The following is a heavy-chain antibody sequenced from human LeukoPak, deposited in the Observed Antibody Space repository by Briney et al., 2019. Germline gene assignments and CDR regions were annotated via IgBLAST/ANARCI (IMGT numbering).Heavy chain of an antibody. D-gene: IGHD3-9*01. CDR2: ISYDGGNK. Sequence: GGSLRLSCAASGFTFSSYAMSWVRQAPGKGLEWVAVISYDGGNKYYADSVKGRFTISRDNSKNTLYLQMNSLRAEDTAVYYCAKDHRDILTGSPRAVIVNYFDYWGQGTLVTVSS. V-gene: IGHV3-30*18. J-gene: IGHJ4*02. CDR1: GFTFSSYA. CDR3: AKDHRDILTGSPRAVIVNYFDY.